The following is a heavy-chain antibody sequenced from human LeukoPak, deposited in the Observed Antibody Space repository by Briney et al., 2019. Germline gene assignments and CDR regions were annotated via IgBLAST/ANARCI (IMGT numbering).Heavy chain of an antibody. CDR1: GYTFTSYD. V-gene: IGHV1-2*02. Sequence: GASVKVSCKASGYTFTSYDINWVRQATGQGLEWMGWINPNSGGTNYAQKVQGRVTMTRDTAMSTAYMELSRLRSDDTAVYYCARPVVAGRLFSYYYYYMDVWGKGTTVTVSS. J-gene: IGHJ6*03. D-gene: IGHD6-19*01. CDR2: INPNSGGT. CDR3: ARPVVAGRLFSYYYYYMDV.